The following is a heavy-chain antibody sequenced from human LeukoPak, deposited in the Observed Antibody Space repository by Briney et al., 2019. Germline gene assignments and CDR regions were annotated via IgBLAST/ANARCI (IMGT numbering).Heavy chain of an antibody. D-gene: IGHD3-22*01. V-gene: IGHV4-31*03. CDR2: ISYSEST. Sequence: KSSQTLSLTCSVSGASISSGGYYWSWIRQHPGKGLEWIGYISYSESTYYNPSLKSRLTISLDTSKNQFSLNLSSVTAADTAVYYCARVFYERNGYFVSLAGHFDLWGRGTLVTVSS. CDR1: GASISSGGYY. CDR3: ARVFYERNGYFVSLAGHFDL. J-gene: IGHJ2*01.